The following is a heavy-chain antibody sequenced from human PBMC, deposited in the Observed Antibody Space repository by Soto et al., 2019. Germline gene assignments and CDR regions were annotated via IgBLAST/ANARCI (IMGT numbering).Heavy chain of an antibody. J-gene: IGHJ5*02. CDR1: GYIFINYD. CDR3: VRAGRWPS. D-gene: IGHD4-17*01. CDR2: INTANGNT. Sequence: ASVKVSCKASGYIFINYDMHWVRQAPGQRLEWMGWINTANGNTKYSQKFQGRVTITRDTSATTAYMELIGLISEDTAMFYCVRAGRWPSWGQGTLVTVSS. V-gene: IGHV1-3*04.